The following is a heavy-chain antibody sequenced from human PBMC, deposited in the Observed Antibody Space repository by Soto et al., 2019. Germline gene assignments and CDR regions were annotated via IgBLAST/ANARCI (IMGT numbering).Heavy chain of an antibody. CDR1: GYSFITYD. D-gene: IGHD4-17*01. CDR3: ARGRGDGEYYYGMDV. CDR2: INPTGGST. V-gene: IGHV1-46*01. J-gene: IGHJ6*02. Sequence: ASVKVSCKASGYSFITYDINWVRQAAGQGLEWMGIINPTGGSTSYAQKFQGRVTMTRDTSTSTVYMELSSLRSEDTAVYYCARGRGDGEYYYGMDVWGQGTTVTVSS.